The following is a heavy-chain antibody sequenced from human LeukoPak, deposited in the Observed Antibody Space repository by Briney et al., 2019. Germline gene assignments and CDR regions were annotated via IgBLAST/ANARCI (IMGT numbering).Heavy chain of an antibody. CDR1: GFTFSDYG. V-gene: IGHV3-30*18. CDR3: AKNVLYTTVTPSFDP. CDR2: IPFDGSNK. Sequence: PGGSLRLSCAAPGFTFSDYGMHWLRQAPGKGLEWLSVIPFDGSNKYYADSVKGRFTISRDNSKGMLYLQMDSLRAEDTAVYYCAKNVLYTTVTPSFDPWGQGTLVTVLS. J-gene: IGHJ5*02. D-gene: IGHD4-17*01.